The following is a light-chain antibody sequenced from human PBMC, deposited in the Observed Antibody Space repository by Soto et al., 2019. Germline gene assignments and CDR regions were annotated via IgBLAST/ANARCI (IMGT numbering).Light chain of an antibody. CDR3: AAWDDSLSGPV. Sequence: QAVVTQPPSASGTPGQRVTISCSGSSSNIGSNYVYWYQQLPGTAPKLLIYSNNQRPSGVPDRFSGSKSGTSASLAISGLRAEDEADYYCAAWDDSLSGPVVGGGTKLTVL. J-gene: IGLJ3*02. CDR2: SNN. V-gene: IGLV1-47*02. CDR1: SSNIGSNY.